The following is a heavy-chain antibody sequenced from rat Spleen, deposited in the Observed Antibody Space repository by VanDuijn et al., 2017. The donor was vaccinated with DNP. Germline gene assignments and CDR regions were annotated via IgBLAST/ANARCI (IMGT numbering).Heavy chain of an antibody. CDR1: GFIFSNYW. V-gene: IGHV5-31*01. CDR3: ATVHYYDGTRFAY. D-gene: IGHD1-12*02. CDR2: ITKTGDGS. Sequence: EVQLVESGGGPVQPGNSLKLSCVASGFIFSNYWMTWIRQAPGKGLEWVASITKTGDGSYYSDSVKGRFSISRDNTKSTLYLQVNSLRSDDTATYYCATVHYYDGTRFAYWGQGTLVTVSS. J-gene: IGHJ3*01.